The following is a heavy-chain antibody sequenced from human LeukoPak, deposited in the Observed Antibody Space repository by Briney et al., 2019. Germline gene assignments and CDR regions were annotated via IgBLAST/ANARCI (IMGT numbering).Heavy chain of an antibody. CDR3: ARRAYSYVDY. J-gene: IGHJ4*02. D-gene: IGHD5-18*01. Sequence: KSSETLSLTCTVSGGSISSSSYYWGWIRQPPGKGLEWIGCISYSGSTYYNPSLKSRVTISVDTSKNQFSLKLSSVTAADTAVYYCARRAYSYVDYWGQGTLVTVSS. V-gene: IGHV4-39*07. CDR1: GGSISSSSYY. CDR2: ISYSGST.